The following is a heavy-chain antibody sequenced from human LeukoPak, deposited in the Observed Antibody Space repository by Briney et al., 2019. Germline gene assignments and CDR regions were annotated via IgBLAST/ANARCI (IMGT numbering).Heavy chain of an antibody. J-gene: IGHJ4*02. CDR1: GFTFNNYA. Sequence: GGSLRLSCAVSGFTFNNYAMSWVRQAPGKGLERVSGISGRGASKYYADSVKGRFTTSRDNSKNTLYLQMNSLRAEDTAVYYCAKGVVVAPDVTPFDYWGQGTLVTVSS. D-gene: IGHD2-2*01. V-gene: IGHV3-23*01. CDR3: AKGVVVAPDVTPFDY. CDR2: ISGRGASK.